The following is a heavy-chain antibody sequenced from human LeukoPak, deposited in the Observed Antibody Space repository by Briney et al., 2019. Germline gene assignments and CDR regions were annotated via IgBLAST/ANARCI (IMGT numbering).Heavy chain of an antibody. J-gene: IGHJ6*02. Sequence: ETLSLTCTVSGGSISSYYWSWIRQPPGKGLEWIGEINHSGSTNYNPSLKSRVTISVDTSKNQFSLKLSSVTAADTAVYYCARLTRVLRFLEWLPRDYYYYGMDVWGQGTTVTVSS. CDR1: GGSISSYY. CDR3: ARLTRVLRFLEWLPRDYYYYGMDV. V-gene: IGHV4-34*01. D-gene: IGHD3-3*01. CDR2: INHSGST.